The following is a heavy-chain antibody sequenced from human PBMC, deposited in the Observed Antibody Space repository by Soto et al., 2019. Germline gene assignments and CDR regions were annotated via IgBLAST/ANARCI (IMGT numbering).Heavy chain of an antibody. CDR2: IYWDDDK. J-gene: IGHJ4*02. Sequence: SGPTLVNPTQTLTLTCTFSGFSLSTSGVGVGWIRQPPGKALEWLALIYWDDDKRYSPSLKSRLTITKDTSKNQVVLTMTNMDPVDTATYYCAHRTYYYDSSGYYAFGHWGQGTLVTVSS. D-gene: IGHD3-22*01. CDR3: AHRTYYYDSSGYYAFGH. CDR1: GFSLSTSGVG. V-gene: IGHV2-5*02.